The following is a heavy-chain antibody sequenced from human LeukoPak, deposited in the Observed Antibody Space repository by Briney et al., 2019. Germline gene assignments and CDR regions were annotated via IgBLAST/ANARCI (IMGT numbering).Heavy chain of an antibody. Sequence: MTSETLSLTCSVSGGSISSSRSYWGWIRQPPGKGLEWIGNIYYTGNTYYNASLQSRVTISIDTSKNQFSLRLNSVTAADTAMYYCAKSGGYGLIDYWGQGTLVTVSS. CDR2: IYYTGNT. CDR3: AKSGGYGLIDY. J-gene: IGHJ4*02. V-gene: IGHV4-39*01. CDR1: GGSISSSRSY. D-gene: IGHD1-26*01.